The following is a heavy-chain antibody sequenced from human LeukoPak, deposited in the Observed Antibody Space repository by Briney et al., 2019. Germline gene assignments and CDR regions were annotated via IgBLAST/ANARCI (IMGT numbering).Heavy chain of an antibody. Sequence: ASVKVSCKASGYTFTGYYMHWVRQARGQGLEWMGWINPNSGGTNYAQKFQGRVTMTRDTSISTAYMELSRLRSDDTAVYYCARPERRWGSYYFDYWGQGTLVTVSS. CDR3: ARPERRWGSYYFDY. V-gene: IGHV1-2*02. D-gene: IGHD3-16*01. J-gene: IGHJ4*02. CDR2: INPNSGGT. CDR1: GYTFTGYY.